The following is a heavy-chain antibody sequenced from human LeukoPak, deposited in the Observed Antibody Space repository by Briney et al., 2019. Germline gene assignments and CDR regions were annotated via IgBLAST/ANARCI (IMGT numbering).Heavy chain of an antibody. Sequence: PSETLSLTCTVSGGSISSSSYYWGWIRQPPGKGLEWIGSIYYSGSTYYNPSLKSRVTISVDTSKNQFSLKLSSVTAADTAVYYCARCGVAYYFDYWGQGTLVTVSS. D-gene: IGHD2-15*01. CDR3: ARCGVAYYFDY. CDR2: IYYSGST. CDR1: GGSISSSSYY. J-gene: IGHJ4*02. V-gene: IGHV4-39*07.